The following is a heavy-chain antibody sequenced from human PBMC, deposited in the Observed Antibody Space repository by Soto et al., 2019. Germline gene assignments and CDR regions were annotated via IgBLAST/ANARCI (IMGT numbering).Heavy chain of an antibody. CDR1: GFSVSSNY. CDR3: ARHRHPRGTVGATSPLDP. J-gene: IGHJ5*02. V-gene: IGHV3-53*01. Sequence: DVQLVESGGGLVQPGGSLRLSCAISGFSVSSNYLSWVRQAPGKGLEWVSVRYSGGSTYYAYSVQGRFTISRDKSNNTLYLQMRRVRAEDTAVYFCARHRHPRGTVGATSPLDPWGQGTQVTVSS. D-gene: IGHD1-26*01. CDR2: RYSGGST.